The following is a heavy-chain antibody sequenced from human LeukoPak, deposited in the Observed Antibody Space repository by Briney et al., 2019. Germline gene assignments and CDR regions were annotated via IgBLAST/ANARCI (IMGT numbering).Heavy chain of an antibody. V-gene: IGHV4-31*03. CDR3: ARESVAVAGTYYYGMDV. CDR2: IYYSGST. CDR1: GGSISSGGYY. Sequence: SETLSLTCTVSGGSISSGGYYWSWIRQHPGKGLEWIGYIYYSGSTYYNPSLKSRVTISVGTSKNQFSLKLSSVTAADTAVYYCARESVAVAGTYYYGMDVWGQGTTVTVS. D-gene: IGHD6-19*01. J-gene: IGHJ6*02.